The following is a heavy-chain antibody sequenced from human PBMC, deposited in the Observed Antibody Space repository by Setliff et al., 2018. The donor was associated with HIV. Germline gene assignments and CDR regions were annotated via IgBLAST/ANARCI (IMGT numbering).Heavy chain of an antibody. D-gene: IGHD1-26*01. CDR1: GFVVSGCY. Sequence: GASVKVSCKAFGFVVSGCYMNWVRQAPGQGLEWMGRINPNIGSTNYAQNFQGRATMTRDTSVNTAFMELSNLRSDDTAVYYCASPGGGSLTYYFDYWGQGTLVTVSS. CDR2: INPNIGST. V-gene: IGHV1-2*06. CDR3: ASPGGGSLTYYFDY. J-gene: IGHJ4*02.